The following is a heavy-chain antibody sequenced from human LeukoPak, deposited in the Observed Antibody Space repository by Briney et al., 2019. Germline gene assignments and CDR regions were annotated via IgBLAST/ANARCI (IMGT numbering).Heavy chain of an antibody. CDR1: GYSFTSYN. D-gene: IGHD3-16*01. Sequence: ASVKVSCQTYGYSFTSYNLHWVRQAPGQRLEWMGIINPSGGSTSYAQKFQGRVTVTRDMSTSTVYMELSSLRSEDTAVYYCARGGGRSTEGGVWFYYYYMDVWGKGTTVTVSS. CDR2: INPSGGST. J-gene: IGHJ6*03. V-gene: IGHV1-46*01. CDR3: ARGGGRSTEGGVWFYYYYMDV.